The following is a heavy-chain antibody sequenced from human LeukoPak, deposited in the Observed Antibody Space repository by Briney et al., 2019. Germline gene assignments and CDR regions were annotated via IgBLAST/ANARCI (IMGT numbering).Heavy chain of an antibody. CDR3: AGDLGGSGDSGAPWYYYYVDV. CDR1: GFTVSSNY. CDR2: IYSGGST. Sequence: GGSLRLSCAASGFTVSSNYMSWVRQAPGKGLEWVSVIYSGGSTYYADSVKGRFTISRDNSKNTLYLQMNSLRAEDTAVYYCAGDLGGSGDSGAPWYYYYVDVWGKGTTVTVSS. D-gene: IGHD3-10*01. J-gene: IGHJ6*03. V-gene: IGHV3-53*01.